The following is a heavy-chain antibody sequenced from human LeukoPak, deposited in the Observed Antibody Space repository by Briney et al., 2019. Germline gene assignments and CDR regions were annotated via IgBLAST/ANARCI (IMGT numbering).Heavy chain of an antibody. CDR1: GFTFDDYG. CDR3: ARVTYYYDSSGSWDY. J-gene: IGHJ4*02. Sequence: PGGSLRLSCAASGFTFDDYGMSWVRQAPGKGLEWVSGINWNGGSTGYADSVKGRFTIPRDNAKNSLYLQMNSLRAEDTALYYCARVTYYYDSSGSWDYWGQGTLVTVSS. V-gene: IGHV3-20*04. CDR2: INWNGGST. D-gene: IGHD3-22*01.